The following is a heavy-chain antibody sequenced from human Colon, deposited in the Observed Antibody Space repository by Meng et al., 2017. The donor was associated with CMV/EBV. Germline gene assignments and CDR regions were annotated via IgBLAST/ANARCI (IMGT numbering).Heavy chain of an antibody. D-gene: IGHD3-10*01. J-gene: IGHJ4*02. CDR1: YSFTTYG. CDR2: ISGSNGNT. Sequence: ASVKVSCKASYSFTTYGMNWVLQAPGQGLEWMGWISGSNGNTNYAQKLQGRVTLTTDTSTSTAYMELGGLTSDDTAVYYCARGGGYFSAGSYPAYFDQWGQGTLVTVSS. CDR3: ARGGGYFSAGSYPAYFDQ. V-gene: IGHV1-18*01.